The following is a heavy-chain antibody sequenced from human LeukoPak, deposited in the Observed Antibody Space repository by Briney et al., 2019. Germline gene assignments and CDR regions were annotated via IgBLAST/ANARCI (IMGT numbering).Heavy chain of an antibody. V-gene: IGHV4-39*01. CDR2: IYYSGST. Sequence: SETLSLTCTVSGGSISSSSYYWGWIRQPPGKGLEWIGSIYYSGSTYYNPSLKSRVTISVDTSKNQFSLKLSPVTAADTAVYYCARLIAVAGTITFDYWGQGTLVTVSS. CDR1: GGSISSSSYY. CDR3: ARLIAVAGTITFDY. D-gene: IGHD6-19*01. J-gene: IGHJ4*02.